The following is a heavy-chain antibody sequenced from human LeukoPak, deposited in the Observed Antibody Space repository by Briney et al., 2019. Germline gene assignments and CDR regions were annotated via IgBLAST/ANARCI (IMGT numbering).Heavy chain of an antibody. J-gene: IGHJ4*02. D-gene: IGHD1-26*01. V-gene: IGHV4-30-4*01. CDR2: IYYNGST. CDR3: VRPLVGATPSRIDC. Sequence: SQTLSLTCTVSGGSISSGDYYWSWIRQPPGKGPEWIGYIYYNGSTYCNPSLKSRVTISSDTSRNQFSLKLTSVTAADTAVYYCVRPLVGATPSRIDCWGQGTLVTVSS. CDR1: GGSISSGDYY.